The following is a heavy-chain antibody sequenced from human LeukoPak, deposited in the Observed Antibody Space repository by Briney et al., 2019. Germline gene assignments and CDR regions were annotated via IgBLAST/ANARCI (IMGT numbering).Heavy chain of an antibody. D-gene: IGHD3-3*01. CDR2: INHRGST. CDR1: GGSFSGYY. J-gene: IGHJ4*02. CDR3: ARHGRIFGVVSRFDY. Sequence: SETLSLTCAVYGGSFSGYYWSWLRQPPGKGLEWIGEINHRGSTNYKPCLTSGVTISVDTSKNQFSLKLSSVTAADTAVYYCARHGRIFGVVSRFDYWGQGTLVTVSS. V-gene: IGHV4-34*01.